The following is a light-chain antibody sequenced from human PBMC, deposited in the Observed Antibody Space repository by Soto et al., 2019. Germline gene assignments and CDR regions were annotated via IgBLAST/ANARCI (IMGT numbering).Light chain of an antibody. V-gene: IGLV2-8*01. CDR2: EVN. J-gene: IGLJ2*01. CDR1: SSDVGNYNY. Sequence: QSALTQPPSASGSPGQSVTISCTGTSSDVGNYNYVSWYQQYPGKAPKLMIYEVNKRPSGVPDRFAGSKSGNTASLPVSGLQAEDEADYYCASYAAGKNMVFGGGTKLTVL. CDR3: ASYAAGKNMV.